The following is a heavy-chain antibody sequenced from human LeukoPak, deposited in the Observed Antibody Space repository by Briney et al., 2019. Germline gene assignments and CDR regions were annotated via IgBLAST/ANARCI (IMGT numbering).Heavy chain of an antibody. CDR3: AKDRLEYYDIRALDAFDI. CDR1: GFTFSSYA. CDR2: ISGSGGST. D-gene: IGHD3-3*01. J-gene: IGHJ3*02. V-gene: IGHV3-23*01. Sequence: GGSLRLSCAASGFTFSSYAMSWVRQAPGKGLERVSAISGSGGSTYYADSVKGRFTISRDNSKNTLYLQMNSLRAEDTAVYYCAKDRLEYYDIRALDAFDIWGQGTMVTVSS.